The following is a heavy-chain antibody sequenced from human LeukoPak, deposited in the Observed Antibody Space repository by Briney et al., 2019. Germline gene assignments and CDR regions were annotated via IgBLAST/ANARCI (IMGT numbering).Heavy chain of an antibody. V-gene: IGHV4-59*01. CDR2: IYYSGST. J-gene: IGHJ5*02. D-gene: IGHD3-10*01. Sequence: SETLSLTCTVSGGSLSPYYWSWIRQPPGKGLEWIGYIYYSGSTNYNPSLKSRVTISVDTSKNQFSLKLSSVTAADTAVYYCARDSGGTDWFDPWGQGTLVTVSS. CDR1: GGSLSPYY. CDR3: ARDSGGTDWFDP.